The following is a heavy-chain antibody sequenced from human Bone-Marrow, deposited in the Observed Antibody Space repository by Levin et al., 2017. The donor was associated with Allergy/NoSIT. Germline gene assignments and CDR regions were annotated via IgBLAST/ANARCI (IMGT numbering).Heavy chain of an antibody. V-gene: IGHV4-39*01. Sequence: ASETLSLTCTVSGGSISSSSYYWGWIRQPPGKGLEWIGSIYYSGSTYYNPSLKSRVTISVDTSKNQFSLKLSSVTAADTAVYYCARTTRDYYGSGSYSHGLDYWGQGTLVTVSS. CDR3: ARTTRDYYGSGSYSHGLDY. D-gene: IGHD3-10*01. J-gene: IGHJ4*02. CDR1: GGSISSSSYY. CDR2: IYYSGST.